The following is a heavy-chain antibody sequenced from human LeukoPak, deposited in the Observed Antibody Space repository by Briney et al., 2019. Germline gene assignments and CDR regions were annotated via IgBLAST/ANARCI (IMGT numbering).Heavy chain of an antibody. J-gene: IGHJ6*03. CDR3: ARDRGDILIGLYLDV. CDR2: ISAYDGHT. V-gene: IGHV1-18*01. CDR1: GYTFTRYG. D-gene: IGHD3-9*01. Sequence: ASVKVSCKASGYTFTRYGVSWVRQAPGQGLECMGWISAYDGHTNYAQKFQGRVTMTTDTSTSTASMQMKGLTSDDTAVYYCARDRGDILIGLYLDVWGKGTTVTVSS.